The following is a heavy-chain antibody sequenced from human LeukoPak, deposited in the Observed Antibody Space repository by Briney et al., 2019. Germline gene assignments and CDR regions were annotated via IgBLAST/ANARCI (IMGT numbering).Heavy chain of an antibody. CDR2: IIPILGIA. D-gene: IGHD3-22*01. J-gene: IGHJ4*02. Sequence: GSSVKVSCMASGGTFASYTMSWVGQAPGQGLEWMGGIIPILGIANYAQKFQGRVTITADKSTSTAYMELSSLRSEDTAVYYCAREEDHYYDSSGYRSYWGQGPLVTVSS. V-gene: IGHV1-69*04. CDR1: GGTFASYT. CDR3: AREEDHYYDSSGYRSY.